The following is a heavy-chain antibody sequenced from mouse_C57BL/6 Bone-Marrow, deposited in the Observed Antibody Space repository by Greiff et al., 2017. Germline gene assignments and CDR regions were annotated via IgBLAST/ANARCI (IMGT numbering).Heavy chain of an antibody. CDR2: IYPGSGNT. V-gene: IGHV1-66*01. D-gene: IGHD1-1*02. Sequence: VKLQESGPELVKPGASVKISCKASGYSFTSYYIHWVKQRPGQGLEWIGWIYPGSGNTKYNEKFKGKATLTADTSSSTAYMQLSSLTSEDSAVYYCARGVMARYYFDYWGQGTTLTVSS. CDR1: GYSFTSYY. CDR3: ARGVMARYYFDY. J-gene: IGHJ2*01.